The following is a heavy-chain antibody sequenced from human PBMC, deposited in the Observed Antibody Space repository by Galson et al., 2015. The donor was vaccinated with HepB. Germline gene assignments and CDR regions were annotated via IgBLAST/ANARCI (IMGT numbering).Heavy chain of an antibody. V-gene: IGHV1-46*03. J-gene: IGHJ6*03. CDR2: INPSGGST. CDR3: AGPGVAATDYYYYYMDV. Sequence: SVKVSCKASGYTFTSYYMHWVRQAPGQGLEWMGIINPSGGSTSYAQKFQGRVTMTRDTSTSTVYMELSSLRSEDTAVYYCAGPGVAATDYYYYYMDVWGKGTTVTVSS. D-gene: IGHD2-15*01. CDR1: GYTFTSYY.